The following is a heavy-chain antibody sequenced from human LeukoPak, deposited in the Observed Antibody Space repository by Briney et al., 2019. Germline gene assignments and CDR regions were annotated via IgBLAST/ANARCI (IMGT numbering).Heavy chain of an antibody. CDR2: IYYSVST. V-gene: IGHV4-61*08. CDR1: GDSVASGGYY. CDR3: ARGGRGRNWFDP. D-gene: IGHD3-10*01. Sequence: SETLSLTCTVSGDSVASGGYYWNWIRQPPGKGLEWIGYIYYSVSTNYNLSLKSRVTISVDTSENQFSLKLTSVTAADTAVYYCARGGRGRNWFDPWGQGTLVTVTS. J-gene: IGHJ5*02.